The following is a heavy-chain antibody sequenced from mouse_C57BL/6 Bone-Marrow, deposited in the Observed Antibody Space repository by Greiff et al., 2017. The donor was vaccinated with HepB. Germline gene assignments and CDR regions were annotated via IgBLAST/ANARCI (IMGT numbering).Heavy chain of an antibody. Sequence: QVQLQQPGAELVKPGASVKMSCKASGYTFTSYWITWVKQRPGQGLEWIGDIYPGSGSTNYNEKFKSKATLTVDTSSSTAYMQLSSLTSENTAVYYCAKGGKKLGRKGAPNAMDYWGQGTSVTVSS. CDR2: IYPGSGST. V-gene: IGHV1-55*01. J-gene: IGHJ4*01. D-gene: IGHD4-1*01. CDR3: AKGGKKLGRKGAPNAMDY. CDR1: GYTFTSYW.